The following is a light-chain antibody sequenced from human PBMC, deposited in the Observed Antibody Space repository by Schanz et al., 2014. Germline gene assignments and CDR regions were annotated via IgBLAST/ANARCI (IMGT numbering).Light chain of an antibody. Sequence: QSALTQPASVSGSPGQSITISCTGTSSDVGSYNLVSWYQQHPGKAPKLMIYEGSKRPSGVSNRFSGSKSGNTASLTISGLQADDEADYYCTSYTSNNTPHVLFGGGTKVTVL. CDR1: SSDVGSYNL. V-gene: IGLV2-14*02. J-gene: IGLJ2*01. CDR3: TSYTSNNTPHVL. CDR2: EGS.